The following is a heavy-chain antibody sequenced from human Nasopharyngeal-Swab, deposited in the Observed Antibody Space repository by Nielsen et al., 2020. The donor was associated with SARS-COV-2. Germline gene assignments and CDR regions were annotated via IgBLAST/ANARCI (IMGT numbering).Heavy chain of an antibody. CDR1: GFTFSSYG. CDR3: AKEAVAGPDY. J-gene: IGHJ4*02. CDR2: ISYDGSNK. D-gene: IGHD6-19*01. Sequence: GESLKISCAASGFTFSSYGMHWVRQAPGKGLEWVAVISYDGSNKYYADSVKGRFTISRDNSKNTLYLQMNSLRAEDTAVYYCAKEAVAGPDYWGQGTLVTVPS. V-gene: IGHV3-30*18.